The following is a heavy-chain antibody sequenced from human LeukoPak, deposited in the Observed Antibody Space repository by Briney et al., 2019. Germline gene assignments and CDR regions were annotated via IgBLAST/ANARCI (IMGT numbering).Heavy chain of an antibody. CDR3: TRGPVSTHGMDV. Sequence: ASVKVSCKASGYTFTNYDINWVRQATGQGLEWMGWRNPNSGRAGFAQKFQGRLTMTANTSISTAYMELSSLTSDDTAVYYCTRGPVSTHGMDVWGQGTTVTVSS. CDR2: RNPNSGRA. V-gene: IGHV1-8*01. D-gene: IGHD6-13*01. J-gene: IGHJ6*02. CDR1: GYTFTNYD.